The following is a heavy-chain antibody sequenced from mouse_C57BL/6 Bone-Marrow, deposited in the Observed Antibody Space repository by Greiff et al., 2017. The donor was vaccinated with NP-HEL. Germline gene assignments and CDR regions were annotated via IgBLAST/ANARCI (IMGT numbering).Heavy chain of an antibody. V-gene: IGHV1-69*01. CDR2: IDPSDSYT. Sequence: QVQLQQPGAELVMPGASVKLSCKASGYTFTSYWMHWVKQRPGQGLEWIGEIDPSDSYTNYNQKFTGKSTLTVDKSSSTAYRQLSSLTSEDSAVYYCAREGTTVVAKDYFDDWGQGTTLTVSS. D-gene: IGHD1-1*01. CDR3: AREGTTVVAKDYFDD. CDR1: GYTFTSYW. J-gene: IGHJ2*01.